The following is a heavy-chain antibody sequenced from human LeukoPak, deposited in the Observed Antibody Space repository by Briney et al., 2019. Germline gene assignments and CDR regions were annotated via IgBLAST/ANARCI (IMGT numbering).Heavy chain of an antibody. CDR1: GGSISSYY. Sequence: SETLSLTCTVSGGSISSYYWSWIRQPPGKGLEWIGRIYTSGSTNYNPSLKSRVTMSVDASKNQFSLKLSSVTAADTAVYYCARGPLYSSSWYADYFDYWGQGTLVTVSS. CDR2: IYTSGST. CDR3: ARGPLYSSSWYADYFDY. J-gene: IGHJ4*02. V-gene: IGHV4-4*07. D-gene: IGHD6-13*01.